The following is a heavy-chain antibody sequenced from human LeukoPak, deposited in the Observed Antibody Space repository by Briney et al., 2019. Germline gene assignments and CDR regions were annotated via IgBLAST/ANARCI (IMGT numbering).Heavy chain of an antibody. CDR3: AKDGYNYYVDY. CDR1: GFTFSTYS. CDR2: ISSRSSYI. Sequence: GGSLRLSCAASGFTFSTYSMNWVRQAPGKGLEWVSSISSRSSYIYYADSVKGRFTISRDNDKNSLYLQMNSLRAEDTAVYYCAKDGYNYYVDYWGQGTLVTVSS. J-gene: IGHJ4*02. V-gene: IGHV3-21*01. D-gene: IGHD5-24*01.